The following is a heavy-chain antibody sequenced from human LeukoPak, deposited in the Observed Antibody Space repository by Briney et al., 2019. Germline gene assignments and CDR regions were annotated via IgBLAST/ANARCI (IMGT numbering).Heavy chain of an antibody. J-gene: IGHJ4*02. Sequence: PGGSLRLSCAASGFTFRRYWMHWVRQAPGKGLVWVSRISTDGSSTKYADFVEGRFTISRDNAKNTLYLQMNSLRAEDTAAYYCVRGNFNGGIDHWGRGTLVTVSP. CDR3: VRGNFNGGIDH. CDR1: GFTFRRYW. V-gene: IGHV3-74*01. CDR2: ISTDGSST.